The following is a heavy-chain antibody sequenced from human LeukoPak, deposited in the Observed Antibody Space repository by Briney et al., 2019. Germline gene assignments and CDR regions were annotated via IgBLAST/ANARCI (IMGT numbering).Heavy chain of an antibody. CDR1: GFTVSSNY. J-gene: IGHJ3*02. D-gene: IGHD1-1*01. V-gene: IGHV3-53*01. Sequence: GGSLRLSCAASGFTVSSNYMSWVRQAPGKGLEWVSVIYSGGSTYYADSVKGRFTISRDNSKNTLYLQMNSLRAEDTAVYYCAREMEGFDWNDQPGAFDIWGQGTMVTVSS. CDR2: IYSGGST. CDR3: AREMEGFDWNDQPGAFDI.